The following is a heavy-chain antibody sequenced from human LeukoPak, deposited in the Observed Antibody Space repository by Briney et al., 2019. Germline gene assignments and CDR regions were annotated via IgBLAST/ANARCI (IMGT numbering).Heavy chain of an antibody. Sequence: GRSLRLSCAASGFTFSSYGMHWVSQAPGKWLEWVAVIGYDGSNKYYADSVKGRFTISRDNSKNTLYLQMNSLRAEDTAVYYFFIKQTTEYDILTGYYLSAFDIWGPGTMVTVSS. J-gene: IGHJ3*02. D-gene: IGHD3-9*01. CDR2: IGYDGSNK. CDR3: FIKQTTEYDILTGYYLSAFDI. CDR1: GFTFSSYG. V-gene: IGHV3-33*01.